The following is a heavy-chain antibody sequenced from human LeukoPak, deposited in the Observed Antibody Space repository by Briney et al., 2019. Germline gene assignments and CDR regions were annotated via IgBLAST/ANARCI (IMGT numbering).Heavy chain of an antibody. D-gene: IGHD1-26*01. CDR2: INHSGST. CDR3: ARAGTQSYGKRAFDY. CDR1: GGSFSGYY. Sequence: PSETLSLTCAVYGGSFSGYYWSWIRQPPGKGLEWIGEINHSGSTNYNPSLKSRVTMSVDTSKNQFSLKLSSVTAADTAVYYCARAGTQSYGKRAFDYWGQGTLVTVSS. V-gene: IGHV4-34*01. J-gene: IGHJ4*02.